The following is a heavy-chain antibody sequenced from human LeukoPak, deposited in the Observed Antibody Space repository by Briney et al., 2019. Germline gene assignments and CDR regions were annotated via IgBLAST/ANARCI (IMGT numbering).Heavy chain of an antibody. CDR1: GFTFSNYW. CDR3: VRDWDHFDFDS. CDR2: IKGDGSHT. Sequence: GGSLRLSCAASGFTFSNYWMHWVRQAPGKGLVWVSRIKGDGSHTIYADSVKGRFTISRDNAKNTLYLQMKSLRAEDTAVYYCVRDWDHFDFDSWGLGTLVTISS. J-gene: IGHJ5*01. V-gene: IGHV3-74*01. D-gene: IGHD3-9*01.